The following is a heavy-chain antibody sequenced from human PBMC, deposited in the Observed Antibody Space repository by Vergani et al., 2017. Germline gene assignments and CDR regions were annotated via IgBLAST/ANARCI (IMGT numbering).Heavy chain of an antibody. CDR2: IIPILGIA. Sequence: QVQLVQSGAEVKKPGSSVKVSCKASGGTFSSYTISWVRQAPGQGLEWMGRIIPILGIANYAQKFQGRVTITADKSTSTAYMELSSLRSEDTAVYYCARDLRIAARRPGGLGYWGQGTLVTVSS. D-gene: IGHD6-6*01. J-gene: IGHJ4*02. CDR1: GGTFSSYT. CDR3: ARDLRIAARRPGGLGY. V-gene: IGHV1-69*08.